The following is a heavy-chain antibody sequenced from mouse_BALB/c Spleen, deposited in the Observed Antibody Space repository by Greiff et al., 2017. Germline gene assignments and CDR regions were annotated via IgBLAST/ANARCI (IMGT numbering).Heavy chain of an antibody. CDR2: IDPANGNT. CDR3: ARGWVLYYYAMDY. J-gene: IGHJ4*01. CDR1: GFNINDTY. V-gene: IGHV14-3*02. Sequence: VQLQQSGAELVKPGASVTLSCTASGFNINDTYMHWVKQRPEQGLEWIGRIDPANGNTKYDPKFQGKATITVDTSSNTAYLQLSSLTSEDTAVYYCARGWVLYYYAMDYWGQGTSVTVSS. D-gene: IGHD1-1*02.